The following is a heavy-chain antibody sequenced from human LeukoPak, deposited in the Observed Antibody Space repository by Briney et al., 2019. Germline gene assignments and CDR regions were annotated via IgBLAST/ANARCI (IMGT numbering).Heavy chain of an antibody. D-gene: IGHD6-19*01. V-gene: IGHV3-53*01. Sequence: LSLTCTVSGGSISSGDYYWSWVRQAPGKGLEWVSVIYSGGSTYYADSVKGRFTISRDNSKNTLYLQMNSLRAEDTAVYYCAREVTAVAGRKYNWFGPWGQGTLVTVSS. CDR2: IYSGGST. CDR3: AREVTAVAGRKYNWFGP. J-gene: IGHJ5*02. CDR1: GGSISSGDYY.